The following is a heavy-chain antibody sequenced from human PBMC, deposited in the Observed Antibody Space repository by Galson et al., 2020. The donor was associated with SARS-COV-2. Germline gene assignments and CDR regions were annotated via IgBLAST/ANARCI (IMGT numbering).Heavy chain of an antibody. V-gene: IGHV1-18*01. D-gene: IGHD6-13*01. CDR1: GYTFTSYG. CDR3: ARDWDSSSWSYYYYGMDV. Sequence: ASVKVSCKASGYTFTSYGISWVRQAPGQGLEWMGWISAYNGNTNYAQKLQGRVTMTTDTSTSTAYMELRSLRSDDTAVYYCARDWDSSSWSYYYYGMDVWGQGTTVTVSS. J-gene: IGHJ6*02. CDR2: ISAYNGNT.